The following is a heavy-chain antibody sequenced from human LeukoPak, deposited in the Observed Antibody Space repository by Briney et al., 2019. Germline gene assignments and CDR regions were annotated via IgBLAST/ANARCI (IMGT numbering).Heavy chain of an antibody. J-gene: IGHJ4*02. D-gene: IGHD3-3*01. V-gene: IGHV4-34*01. CDR2: INHSGST. CDR3: ARGTRPSYYDFWSGYGED. Sequence: SETLSLTCTVSGGSISSYYWSWIRQPPGKGLEWIGEINHSGSTNYNPSLKSRVTISVDTSKNQFSLKLSSVTAADTAVYYCARGTRPSYYDFWSGYGEDWGQGTLVTVSS. CDR1: GGSISSYY.